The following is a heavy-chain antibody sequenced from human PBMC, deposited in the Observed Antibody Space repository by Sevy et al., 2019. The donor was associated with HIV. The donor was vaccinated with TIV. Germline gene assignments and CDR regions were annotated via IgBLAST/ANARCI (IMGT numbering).Heavy chain of an antibody. CDR2: IYYSGST. Sequence: SETLSLTCTVSGGSLSSYHWSWIRQPPGRGLEWIGYIYYSGSTNYNPSLKSRVTISVDTSKNQFSLKLSSVTAADTAVYYCARDVRDGEGIFYYGMDVWAQGTTVTVSS. CDR1: GGSLSSYH. D-gene: IGHD3-10*01. J-gene: IGHJ6*02. CDR3: ARDVRDGEGIFYYGMDV. V-gene: IGHV4-59*13.